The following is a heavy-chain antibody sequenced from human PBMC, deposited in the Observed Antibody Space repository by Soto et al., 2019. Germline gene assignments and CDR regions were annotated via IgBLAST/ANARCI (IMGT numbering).Heavy chain of an antibody. V-gene: IGHV4-59*11. J-gene: IGHJ4*02. CDR2: IYYNGNT. CDR1: GGSISNHY. D-gene: IGHD7-27*01. CDR3: TRANWYSEY. Sequence: QVQLQESGPGLVKPSETLSLTCTVSGGSISNHYWSWFRQPPGKGLEWIGYIYYNGNTNYNPSLKSRVTMSVDTSKNQNSLKLSSVTAADTAVYYCTRANWYSEYWGQGTLVTVSS.